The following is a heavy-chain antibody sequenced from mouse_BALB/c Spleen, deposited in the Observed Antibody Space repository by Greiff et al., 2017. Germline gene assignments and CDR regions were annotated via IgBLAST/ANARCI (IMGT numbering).Heavy chain of an antibody. V-gene: IGHV1S127*01. CDR2: IDPSDSYT. CDR3: TRSPMITRVYYAMDY. Sequence: VQLQQPGAELVKPGASVKMSCKASGYTFTSYWMHWVKQRPGQGLEWIGTIDPSDSYTSYNQKFKGKATLTVDTSSSTAYMQLSSLTSEDSAVYYCTRSPMITRVYYAMDYWGQGTSGTVSS. D-gene: IGHD2-4*01. J-gene: IGHJ4*01. CDR1: GYTFTSYW.